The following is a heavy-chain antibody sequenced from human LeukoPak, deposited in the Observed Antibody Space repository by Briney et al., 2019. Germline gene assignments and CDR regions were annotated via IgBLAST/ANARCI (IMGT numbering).Heavy chain of an antibody. V-gene: IGHV1-18*01. D-gene: IGHD6-13*01. CDR2: ISAYNGNT. Sequence: ASVKVSCKASGYTFTSYGISWVRQAPGQGLEWMGWISAYNGNTNYAQKLQGRVTMTTDTSTSTAYMELRSLRSDDTAVYYCARVWEIAGLNWFDPWGQGTPVTVSS. J-gene: IGHJ5*02. CDR3: ARVWEIAGLNWFDP. CDR1: GYTFTSYG.